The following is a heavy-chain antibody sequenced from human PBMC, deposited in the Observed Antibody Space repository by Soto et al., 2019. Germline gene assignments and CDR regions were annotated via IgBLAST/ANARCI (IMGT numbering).Heavy chain of an antibody. Sequence: QVQLVESGGGVVQPGRSLRLSCAASGFTFSSYGMHWVRQAPGKGLEWVAVISYDGSTKYYADSVKGRFTISRDNSKNTLYLQMNSLRGEDTAVYYCAKGFGELPLDYWGQGTLVTVSS. D-gene: IGHD3-10*01. J-gene: IGHJ4*02. CDR3: AKGFGELPLDY. CDR1: GFTFSSYG. V-gene: IGHV3-30*18. CDR2: ISYDGSTK.